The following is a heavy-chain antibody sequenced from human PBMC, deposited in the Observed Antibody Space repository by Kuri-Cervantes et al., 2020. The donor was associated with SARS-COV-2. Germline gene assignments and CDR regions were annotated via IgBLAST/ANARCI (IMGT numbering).Heavy chain of an antibody. J-gene: IGHJ4*02. CDR3: ERGLRGVVVAASPFDY. D-gene: IGHD2-15*01. V-gene: IGHV3-30-3*01. CDR1: GFTLSSYA. Sequence: GESLKISCSASGFTLSSYAMHWVRQAPGKGLEWVARISYDGSKKYYADSVKGRFTTSRVNSKNTLYLQMNSLRAEDTDVYYCERGLRGVVVAASPFDYWGQGTLVTVSS. CDR2: ISYDGSKK.